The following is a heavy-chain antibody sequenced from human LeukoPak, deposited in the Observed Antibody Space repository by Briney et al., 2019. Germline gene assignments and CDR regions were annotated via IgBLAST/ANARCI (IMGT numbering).Heavy chain of an antibody. CDR3: AKLISGSYTDY. CDR1: GFTFSNCA. CDR2: ISGTGVST. D-gene: IGHD1-26*01. Sequence: GGSLRLSCAASGFTFSNCAMSWVRQAPGKGLERVSDISGTGVSTYYADSVKGRFTISRDNSKNTLYLQMNSLRAEDTAVYYCAKLISGSYTDYWGQGTLVTVSS. J-gene: IGHJ4*02. V-gene: IGHV3-23*01.